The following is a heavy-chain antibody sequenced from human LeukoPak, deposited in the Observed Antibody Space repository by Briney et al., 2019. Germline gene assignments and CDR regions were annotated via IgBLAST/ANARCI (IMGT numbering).Heavy chain of an antibody. D-gene: IGHD7-27*01. J-gene: IGHJ4*02. CDR2: IYYSGST. CDR3: ASSGPFDY. V-gene: IGHV4-61*05. Sequence: SETLSLTCTVSGGSISSSSYYWSWIRQPPGKGLEWIGYIYYSGSTNYNPSLKSRVTISVDTSKNQFSLKLSSVTAADTAVYYCASSGPFDYWGQGTLVTVSS. CDR1: GGSISSSSYY.